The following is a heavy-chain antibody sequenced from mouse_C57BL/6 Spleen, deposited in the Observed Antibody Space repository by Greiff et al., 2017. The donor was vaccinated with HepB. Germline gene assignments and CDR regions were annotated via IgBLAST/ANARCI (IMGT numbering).Heavy chain of an antibody. D-gene: IGHD1-1*01. CDR1: GYTFPSYW. CDR3: ARGYYGSSDYFDY. Sequence: QVQLQQPGAELVMPGASVKLSCKASGYTFPSYWMHWVKQRPGQGLEWIGEIDPSDSYTNYNQKFKGKSTLTVDKSSSTAYMQLSSLTSEDSAVYYCARGYYGSSDYFDYWGQGTTLTVSS. CDR2: IDPSDSYT. J-gene: IGHJ2*01. V-gene: IGHV1-69*01.